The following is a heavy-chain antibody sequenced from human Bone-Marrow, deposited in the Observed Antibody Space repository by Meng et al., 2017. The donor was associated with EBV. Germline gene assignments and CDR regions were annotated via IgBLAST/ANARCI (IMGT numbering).Heavy chain of an antibody. CDR1: GYTFTRYG. CDR3: ARERWGITMIVEPFDY. CDR2: ISADNGNT. D-gene: IGHD3-22*01. V-gene: IGHV1-18*01. J-gene: IGHJ4*02. Sequence: QGQLVQSGTEMKKPGASVKVSCKASGYTFTRYGISWVRQAPGQGLEWMGWISADNGNTHYAQKLQGRVTMTTDTSTSTAYMELRSLRSDDTAVYYCARERWGITMIVEPFDYWGQGTLVTVSS.